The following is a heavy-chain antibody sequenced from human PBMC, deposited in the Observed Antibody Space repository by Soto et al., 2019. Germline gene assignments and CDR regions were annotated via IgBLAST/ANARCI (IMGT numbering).Heavy chain of an antibody. CDR3: AHSILYYYDSSGYHPYFDY. V-gene: IGHV2-5*02. CDR1: GFSLSTSGVG. J-gene: IGHJ4*02. D-gene: IGHD3-22*01. CDR2: IYWDDDK. Sequence: SGPTLVNPTQTLTLTCTFSGFSLSTSGVGVGWIRQPPGKALEWLALIYWDDDKRYSPSLKSRLTITKDTSKNQVVLTMTNMDPVDTATYYCAHSILYYYDSSGYHPYFDYWGQGTLVTVSS.